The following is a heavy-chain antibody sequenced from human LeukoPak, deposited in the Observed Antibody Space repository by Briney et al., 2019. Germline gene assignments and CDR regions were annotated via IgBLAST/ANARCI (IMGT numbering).Heavy chain of an antibody. CDR1: GGSISSSSYY. CDR3: ARDAATIDFWSGYYLKNWFDP. Sequence: SETLSLTCTVSGGSISSSSYYWGWIRQPPGKGLEWIGSIYYSGSTYYNPSLKSRVTISVDTSKNQFSLKLSSVTAADTAVYYCARDAATIDFWSGYYLKNWFDPWGQGTLVTVSS. D-gene: IGHD3-3*01. J-gene: IGHJ5*02. CDR2: IYYSGST. V-gene: IGHV4-39*07.